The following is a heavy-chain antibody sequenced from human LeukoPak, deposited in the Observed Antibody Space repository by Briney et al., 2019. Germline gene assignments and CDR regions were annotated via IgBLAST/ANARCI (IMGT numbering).Heavy chain of an antibody. CDR2: IYYSGST. D-gene: IGHD6-13*01. V-gene: IGHV4-59*01. CDR1: GGSISSYY. Sequence: PSETLSLTCTVSGGSISSYYWSWIRQPPGKGLEWIGYIYYSGSTNYNPSLKSRVTISVDTSKNQFSLKLSSVTAADTAVYYCARESGGIVDYWGQGTLVTVSS. CDR3: ARESGGIVDY. J-gene: IGHJ4*02.